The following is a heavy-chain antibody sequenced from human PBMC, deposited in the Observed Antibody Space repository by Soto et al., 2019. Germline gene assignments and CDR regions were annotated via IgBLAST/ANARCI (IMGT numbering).Heavy chain of an antibody. Sequence: SLRLSCAASGFTFSDYYMSWIRQAPGKGLEWVSYISSSGSTIYYADSVKGRFTISRDNAKNSLYLQMNSLRAEDTAVYYCAMVARYYYYMDVWGKGTTVTVSS. CDR3: AMVARYYYYMDV. J-gene: IGHJ6*03. D-gene: IGHD2-15*01. CDR2: ISSSGSTI. V-gene: IGHV3-11*01. CDR1: GFTFSDYY.